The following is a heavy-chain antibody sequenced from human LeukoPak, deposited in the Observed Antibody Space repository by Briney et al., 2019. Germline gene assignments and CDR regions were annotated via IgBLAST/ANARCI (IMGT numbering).Heavy chain of an antibody. CDR1: GGTFSSYA. CDR3: ARGNGLIVVVPAAMRYYMDV. Sequence: ASVKVSCKASGGTFSSYAISWVRQAPGQGLEWMGWISAYNGNTNYAQKLQGRVTMTTDTSTSTAYMELRSLRSDDTAVYYCARGNGLIVVVPAAMRYYMDVWGKGTTVTVSS. J-gene: IGHJ6*03. CDR2: ISAYNGNT. V-gene: IGHV1-18*01. D-gene: IGHD2-2*01.